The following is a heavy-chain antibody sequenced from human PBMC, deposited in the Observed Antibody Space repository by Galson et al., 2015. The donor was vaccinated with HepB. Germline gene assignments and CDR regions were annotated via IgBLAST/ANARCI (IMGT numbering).Heavy chain of an antibody. V-gene: IGHV1-46*01. CDR2: INPSGGST. Sequence: SVKVSCKASGYTFTSYYMHWVRQAPGQGLEWMGIINPSGGSTSYAQKFQGRVTMTRDTSTSTVYMELSSLRSEDTAVYYCARAPSKSSIVGATLAFDIWGQGTMVTVSS. D-gene: IGHD1-26*01. CDR1: GYTFTSYY. J-gene: IGHJ3*02. CDR3: ARAPSKSSIVGATLAFDI.